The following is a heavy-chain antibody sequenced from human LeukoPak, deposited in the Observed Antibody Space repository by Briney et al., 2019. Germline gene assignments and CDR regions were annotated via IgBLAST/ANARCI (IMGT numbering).Heavy chain of an antibody. J-gene: IGHJ6*02. D-gene: IGHD2-15*01. V-gene: IGHV3-74*03. Sequence: PGGSLRLSCAASGFTFSSYWMHWVRQAPRKGLVWVSRINPDASRIKYADSVKGRFTISRDNAKNTLYLQMNRLRVEDTAVYYCARDCGGSCSDYYYYYGMDVWGQGTTVTVSS. CDR3: ARDCGGSCSDYYYYYGMDV. CDR2: INPDASRI. CDR1: GFTFSSYW.